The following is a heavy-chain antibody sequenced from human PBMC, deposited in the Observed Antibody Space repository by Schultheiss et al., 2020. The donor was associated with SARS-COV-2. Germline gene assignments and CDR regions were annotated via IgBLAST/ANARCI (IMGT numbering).Heavy chain of an antibody. CDR3: ARGGGRIIVPSPITSRTRTFDI. Sequence: SETLSLTCTVSGGSISSSSYYWGWIRQPPGKGLEWIGEINHSGSTNYNPSLKSRVTISVDTSKNQFSLKLSSVTAADTAVYYCARGGGRIIVPSPITSRTRTFDIWGQGTMVTVSS. CDR2: INHSGST. V-gene: IGHV4-39*07. CDR1: GGSISSSSYY. D-gene: IGHD2-2*02. J-gene: IGHJ3*02.